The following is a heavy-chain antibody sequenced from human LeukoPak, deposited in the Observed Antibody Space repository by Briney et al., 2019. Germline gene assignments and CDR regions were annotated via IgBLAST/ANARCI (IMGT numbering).Heavy chain of an antibody. CDR1: GFTFSSYG. CDR2: IWYDGSNK. D-gene: IGHD3-22*01. V-gene: IGHV3-33*01. J-gene: IGHJ4*02. CDR3: VRGTKGYDSSDFDY. Sequence: GRSLRLSCAASGFTFSSYGMHWVRQAPGKGLEWVAVIWYDGSNKYYADSVKGRFTISRDNSKNTLYLQMNSLRAEDTAVYYCVRGTKGYDSSDFDYWGQGTLVTVSS.